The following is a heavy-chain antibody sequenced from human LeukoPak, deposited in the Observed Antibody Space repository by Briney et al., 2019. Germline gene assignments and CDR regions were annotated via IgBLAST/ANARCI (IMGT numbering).Heavy chain of an antibody. D-gene: IGHD3-3*01. CDR1: GYSISSGYY. V-gene: IGHV4-38-2*02. CDR3: AKTHYDFWSGYPNWFDP. J-gene: IGHJ5*02. CDR2: IYHSGST. Sequence: SETLSLTCTVSGYSISSGYYWGWIRQPPGKGLEWIGYIYHSGSTYYNPSLKSRVTISVDRSKNQFSLKLSSVTAADTAVYYCAKTHYDFWSGYPNWFDPWGQGTLVTVSS.